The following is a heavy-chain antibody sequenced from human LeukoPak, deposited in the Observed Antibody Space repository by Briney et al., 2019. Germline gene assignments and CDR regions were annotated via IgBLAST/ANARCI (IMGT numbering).Heavy chain of an antibody. D-gene: IGHD1-1*01. CDR3: AKDLIGGTTAYAFDI. Sequence: GRSLRLSCAASGFTFDDHAMHWVRQAPGKGLEWVSGISWNSGSIGYADSVKGRFTISRDNAKNSLYLQMNSLRAEDTALYYCAKDLIGGTTAYAFDIWGQGTMVTVSS. CDR2: ISWNSGSI. CDR1: GFTFDDHA. J-gene: IGHJ3*02. V-gene: IGHV3-9*01.